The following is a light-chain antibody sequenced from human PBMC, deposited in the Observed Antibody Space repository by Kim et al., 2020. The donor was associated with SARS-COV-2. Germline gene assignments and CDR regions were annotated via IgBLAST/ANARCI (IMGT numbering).Light chain of an antibody. V-gene: IGLV2-8*01. CDR3: SSYAGSNNV. CDR1: SSDVGGYNY. J-gene: IGLJ1*01. CDR2: EVS. Sequence: QSVLTQPPSASGSPGQSVTISCTGTSSDVGGYNYVSWYQQHPGKAPKLMIYEVSKRPSGVPDRFSCSKSGNTASLTVSGLQAEDEADYYCSSYAGSNNVFGTGTKVTVL.